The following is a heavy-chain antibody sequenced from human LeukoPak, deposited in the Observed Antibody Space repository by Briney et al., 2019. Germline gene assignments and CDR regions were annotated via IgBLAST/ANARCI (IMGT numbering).Heavy chain of an antibody. CDR2: ISHSGGT. V-gene: IGHV4-59*11. CDR1: GGSISGHY. J-gene: IGHJ5*02. CDR3: ARGWSGTVAGWFDP. D-gene: IGHD1-7*01. Sequence: SETLSLTCTVFGGSISGHYWSWIRQPPGKGREWIGYISHSGGTNYNPSLKSRLIISSDTSKSQLSLKLTSLTTADTAVYYCARGWSGTVAGWFDPWGQGTLVTVSS.